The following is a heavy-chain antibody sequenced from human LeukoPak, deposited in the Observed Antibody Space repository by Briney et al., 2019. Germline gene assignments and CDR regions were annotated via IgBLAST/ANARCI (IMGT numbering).Heavy chain of an antibody. CDR2: ISYDGSNK. CDR3: AKERGYSYGYLGYFDY. D-gene: IGHD5-18*01. Sequence: PGGSLRLSCAASGFTFSGYGMHWVRQAPGKGLEWVAVISYDGSNKYYADSVKGRFTISRDNSKNTLYLQMNSLRAEDTAVYYCAKERGYSYGYLGYFDYWGQGTLLTVSS. V-gene: IGHV3-30*18. J-gene: IGHJ4*02. CDR1: GFTFSGYG.